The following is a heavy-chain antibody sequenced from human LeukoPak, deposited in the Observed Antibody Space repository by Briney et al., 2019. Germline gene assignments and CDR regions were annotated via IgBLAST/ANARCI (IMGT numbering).Heavy chain of an antibody. J-gene: IGHJ5*02. CDR1: GYTFTGYY. Sequence: ASVKVSCKASGYTFTGYYMHWVRQAPGQGLEWMGWINPNSGGTNYAQKFQGRVTMTRDTSISTAYMELSRLRSDDTAVYYCARYRPGKAALPAPTNWFDPWGQGTLVTVPS. D-gene: IGHD2-2*01. V-gene: IGHV1-2*02. CDR2: INPNSGGT. CDR3: ARYRPGKAALPAPTNWFDP.